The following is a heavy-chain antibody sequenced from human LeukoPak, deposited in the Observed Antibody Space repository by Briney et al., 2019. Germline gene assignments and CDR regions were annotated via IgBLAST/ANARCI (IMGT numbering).Heavy chain of an antibody. D-gene: IGHD6-13*01. CDR2: IWYDGSNK. J-gene: IGHJ4*02. Sequence: GGSLGLSCAASGFTFSSYGMHWVRQAPGKGLEWVAVIWYDGSNKYYADSVKGRFTISRDNSKNTLYLQMNSLRAEDTAVYYCAREGIAAAGSSFDYWGQGTLVTVSS. CDR1: GFTFSSYG. V-gene: IGHV3-33*01. CDR3: AREGIAAAGSSFDY.